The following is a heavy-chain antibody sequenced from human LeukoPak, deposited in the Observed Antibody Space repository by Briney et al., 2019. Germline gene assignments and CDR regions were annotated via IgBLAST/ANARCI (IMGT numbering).Heavy chain of an antibody. J-gene: IGHJ4*02. V-gene: IGHV4-34*01. CDR1: GGSFSGYY. D-gene: IGHD6-13*01. CDR2: IYYSGST. Sequence: SETLSLTCAVYGGSFSGYYWSWIRQPPGKGLEWIGSIYYSGSTYYNPSLKSRVTIPVDTSKNQFSLKLSSVTAADTAVYYCARDLVIAAAGGPFDYWGQGTLVTVSS. CDR3: ARDLVIAAAGGPFDY.